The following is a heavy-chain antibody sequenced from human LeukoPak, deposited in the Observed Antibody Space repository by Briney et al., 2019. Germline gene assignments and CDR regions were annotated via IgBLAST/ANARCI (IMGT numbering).Heavy chain of an antibody. CDR1: GFTFSSYA. V-gene: IGHV3-23*01. CDR2: ISRSGGST. CDR3: AKQTSSSWYIFDY. Sequence: GGSLRLSCAASGFTFSSYAMSWVRQAPGKGLEWVSVISRSGGSTYYADSVKGRFTISRDNSKNTLYLQMNSLRAEDTAVYYCAKQTSSSWYIFDYWGQGTLVTASS. D-gene: IGHD6-13*01. J-gene: IGHJ4*02.